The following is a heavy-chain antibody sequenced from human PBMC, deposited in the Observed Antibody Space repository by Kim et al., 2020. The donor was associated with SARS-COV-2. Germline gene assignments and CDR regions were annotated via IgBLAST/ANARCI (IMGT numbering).Heavy chain of an antibody. CDR1: GFTFSSYA. CDR2: ISYDGSNK. D-gene: IGHD6-13*01. CDR3: ARAGKYSSSWYAYY. Sequence: GGSLRLSCAASGFTFSSYAMHWVRQAPGKGLEWVAVISYDGSNKYYADSVKGRFTISRDNSKNTLYLQMNSLRAEDTAVYYCARAGKYSSSWYAYYWGQG. J-gene: IGHJ4*02. V-gene: IGHV3-30*04.